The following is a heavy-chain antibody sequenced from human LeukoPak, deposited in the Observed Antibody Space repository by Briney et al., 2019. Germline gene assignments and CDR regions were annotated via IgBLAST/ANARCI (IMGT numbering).Heavy chain of an antibody. CDR3: ARGVAAAGGRWFDP. J-gene: IGHJ5*02. CDR2: INPKSGGT. Sequence: GKKIEWMVWINPKSGGTNYAQQFQGRVTMTRNTSISTAYMELSNLRSDDTAVYYCARGVAAAGGRWFDPWGQGTLVTVSS. V-gene: IGHV1-2*02. D-gene: IGHD6-13*01.